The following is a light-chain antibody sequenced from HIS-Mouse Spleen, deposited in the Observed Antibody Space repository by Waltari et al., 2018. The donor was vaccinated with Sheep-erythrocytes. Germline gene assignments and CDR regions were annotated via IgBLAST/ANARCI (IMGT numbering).Light chain of an antibody. CDR1: QDISNY. CDR2: DAS. V-gene: IGKV1-33*01. CDR3: QQYDNLLT. Sequence: DIQMTQSPSSLSASVGDRVTITCQASQDISNYLNWYQQKPGKAPKLLIYDASNLETGVTSRFSGSGSGTDFTVTISSLQPEDIATYYCQQYDNLLTFGGGTK. J-gene: IGKJ4*01.